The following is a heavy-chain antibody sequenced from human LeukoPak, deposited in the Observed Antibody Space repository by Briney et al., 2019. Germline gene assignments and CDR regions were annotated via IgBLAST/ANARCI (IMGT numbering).Heavy chain of an antibody. D-gene: IGHD3-3*01. CDR1: GGSISSHY. V-gene: IGHV4-59*11. Sequence: SETLSLTCTVSGGSISSHYWSWIRQPPGKGLEWIGYIYYSGSTNYNPSLKSRVTISVDTSKNQFSLKLSSVTAADTAVYYCARVTYDFWSGYPTHLDYWGQGTLVTVSS. CDR3: ARVTYDFWSGYPTHLDY. J-gene: IGHJ4*02. CDR2: IYYSGST.